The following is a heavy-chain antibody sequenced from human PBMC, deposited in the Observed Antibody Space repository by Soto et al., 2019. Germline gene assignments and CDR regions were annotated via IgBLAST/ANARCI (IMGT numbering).Heavy chain of an antibody. CDR1: GGTFSSYA. D-gene: IGHD2-21*02. J-gene: IGHJ6*02. Sequence: QVQLVQSGAEVKKPGSSVKVSCKASGGTFSSYAISWVRQAPGQGLEWMGGIIPIFGTANYAQKFQGRVTITADESTSTAYMELSSLRSEDTAVYYCARVVTAKEGIFYYYYGMDVWGQGTTVTVSS. CDR2: IIPIFGTA. V-gene: IGHV1-69*01. CDR3: ARVVTAKEGIFYYYYGMDV.